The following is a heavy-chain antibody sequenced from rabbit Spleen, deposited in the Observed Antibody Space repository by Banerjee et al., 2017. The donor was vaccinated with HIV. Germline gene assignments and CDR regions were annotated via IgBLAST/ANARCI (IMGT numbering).Heavy chain of an antibody. CDR1: GFTISSYYY. V-gene: IGHV1S45*01. J-gene: IGHJ6*01. Sequence: QEQLEESGGDLVKPEGSLTLTCTASGFTISSYYYMCWVRQAPGKGLEWIACIWDGDGRTYYASWAKGRFTISKASSTTVTLQMTSLTAADTATYFCARDAGVVGFHLTLWGQGTLVTVS. CDR3: ARDAGVVGFHLTL. D-gene: IGHD4-2*01. CDR2: IWDGDGRT.